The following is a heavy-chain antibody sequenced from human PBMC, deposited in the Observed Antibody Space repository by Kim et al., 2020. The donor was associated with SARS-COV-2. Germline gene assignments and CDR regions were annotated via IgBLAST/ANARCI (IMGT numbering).Heavy chain of an antibody. CDR3: ATVTTGLHAFDY. CDR1: GYTFTSYY. Sequence: ASVKVSCKASGYTFTSYYMHWVRQAPGQGLEWMGIINPSGGSTSYAQKFQGRVTMTRDTSTSTVYMELSSLRSEDTAVYYCATVTTGLHAFDYWGQGTLVTVSS. CDR2: INPSGGST. V-gene: IGHV1-46*01. D-gene: IGHD4-17*01. J-gene: IGHJ4*02.